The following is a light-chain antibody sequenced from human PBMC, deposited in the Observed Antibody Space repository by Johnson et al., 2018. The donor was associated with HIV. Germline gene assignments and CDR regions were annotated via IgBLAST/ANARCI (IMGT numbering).Light chain of an antibody. CDR1: SSNIGNNY. CDR2: ENN. V-gene: IGLV1-51*02. CDR3: GTWDSSLSAFV. J-gene: IGLJ1*01. Sequence: QSVLTQPPSVSAAPGQKVTISCSGSSSNIGNNYVSWYQQLPGTAPKLLIYENNKRPSGIPDRFSGSKSGTSATLGITGLQTGDEAEYYCGTWDSSLSAFVLGTGTKVPVL.